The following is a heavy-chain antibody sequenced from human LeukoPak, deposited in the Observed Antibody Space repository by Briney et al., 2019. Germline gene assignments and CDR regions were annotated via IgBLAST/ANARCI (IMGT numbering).Heavy chain of an antibody. V-gene: IGHV3-72*01. J-gene: IGHJ4*02. CDR1: GFTFSDDY. Sequence: GGTPRLSSAASGFTFSDDYMDWVRRAPGKGLEWVGRTRNKANSYTTEYAASVKGRFTISRDDSKNSLYLQMNSLKTEHTAVYYCARRDYSRYCSSTSCSYFDYWGQRTLVTVSS. CDR3: ARRDYSRYCSSTSCSYFDY. CDR2: TRNKANSYTT. D-gene: IGHD2-2*01.